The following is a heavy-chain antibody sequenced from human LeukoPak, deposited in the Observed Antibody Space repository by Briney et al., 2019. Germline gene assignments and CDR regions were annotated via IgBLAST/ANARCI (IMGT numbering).Heavy chain of an antibody. CDR2: ISSSSSYI. V-gene: IGHV3-21*01. J-gene: IGHJ3*02. Sequence: PGGSLRLSCAASGFTFSSYSMNWVRQAPGKGPEWVSSISSSSSYIYYADSVKGRFTISRDNAKNSLYLQMNSLRAEDTAVYYCARRSCSGGSCYSPGPTDAFDIWGQGTMVTVSS. CDR1: GFTFSSYS. D-gene: IGHD2-15*01. CDR3: ARRSCSGGSCYSPGPTDAFDI.